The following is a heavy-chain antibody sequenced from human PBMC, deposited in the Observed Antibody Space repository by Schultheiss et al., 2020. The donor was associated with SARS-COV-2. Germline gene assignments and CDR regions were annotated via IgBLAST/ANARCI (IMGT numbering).Heavy chain of an antibody. CDR1: GFTFSDYY. CDR3: AKGQQWLATDYYYYGMDV. D-gene: IGHD6-19*01. V-gene: IGHV3-33*03. Sequence: GSLRLSCAASGFTFSDYYMTWIRQAPGKGLEWVAVIWYDGSNKYYADSVKGRFTISRDNAKNTLYLQMNSLRAEDTAVYYCAKGQQWLATDYYYYGMDVWGQGTTVTVSS. J-gene: IGHJ6*02. CDR2: IWYDGSNK.